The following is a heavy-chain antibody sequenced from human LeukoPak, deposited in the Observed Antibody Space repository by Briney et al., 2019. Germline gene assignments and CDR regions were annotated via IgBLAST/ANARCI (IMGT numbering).Heavy chain of an antibody. CDR2: TYYRSKYYF. D-gene: IGHD3-22*01. CDR1: GDSVASDSAG. CDR3: SRGVWPYYDGLPYYVLGD. J-gene: IGHJ4*02. Sequence: SQTLSLTCAISGDSVASDSAGWNWLRQSPSRGLEWLGRTYYRSKYYFDYGTSVKGRIAINPDTSKNHFSLQLSSVTPEDTAVYFCSRGVWPYYDGLPYYVLGDWDQGILVTVSS. V-gene: IGHV6-1*01.